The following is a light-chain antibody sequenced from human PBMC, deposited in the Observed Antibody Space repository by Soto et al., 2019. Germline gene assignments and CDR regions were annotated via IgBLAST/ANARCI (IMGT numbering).Light chain of an antibody. CDR3: GSWDSSLSAYV. Sequence: QSVMTQPPSVSAAPGQKVTISCSESSSNIGGNSVSWYQQLPGTAPKLLIYDDDKRPSGIPDRFSGSKSGTSATLGITGFQTGDEADYYCGSWDSSLSAYVFATGTKLTVL. CDR2: DDD. V-gene: IGLV1-51*01. CDR1: SSNIGGNS. J-gene: IGLJ1*01.